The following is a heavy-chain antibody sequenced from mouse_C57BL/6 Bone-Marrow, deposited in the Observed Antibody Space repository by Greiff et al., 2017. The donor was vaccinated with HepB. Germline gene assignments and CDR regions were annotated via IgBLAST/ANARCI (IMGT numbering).Heavy chain of an antibody. V-gene: IGHV14-4*01. D-gene: IGHD3-3*01. J-gene: IGHJ3*01. Sequence: VQLQQSGAELVRPGASVKLSCTASGFNIKDDYMHWVKQRPEQGLEWIGWIDPENGDTEYASKFQGKATITADTSSNTAYLQLSSLTSEDTAVYYCTTWGSRAYWGQGTLVTVSA. CDR1: GFNIKDDY. CDR2: IDPENGDT. CDR3: TTWGSRAY.